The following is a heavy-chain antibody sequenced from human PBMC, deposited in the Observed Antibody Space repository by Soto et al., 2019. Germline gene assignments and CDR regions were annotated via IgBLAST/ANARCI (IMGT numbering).Heavy chain of an antibody. CDR3: TKASSDRHHMDV. J-gene: IGHJ6*02. Sequence: PGGSLRLSCAASGFTFSNFVMRWVRQTPGKGLEWVSTITETGGDTYYIDSVKGRFTVSRDNSKNTLYLQMTSLRAEDTALYYCTKASSDRHHMDVWGQGTTVTVSS. CDR1: GFTFSNFV. V-gene: IGHV3-23*01. CDR2: ITETGGDT.